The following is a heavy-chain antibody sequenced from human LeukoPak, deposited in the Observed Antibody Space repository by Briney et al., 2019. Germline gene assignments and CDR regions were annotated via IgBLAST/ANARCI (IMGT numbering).Heavy chain of an antibody. CDR2: IYYSGST. CDR1: GGSISSYY. CDR3: ARLWFGELFMGGGMDV. D-gene: IGHD3-10*01. Sequence: PSETLSLTCTVSGGSISSYYWSWTRQPPGKGLEWIGYIYYSGSTNCNPSLKSRVTISVDTSKNQFSLKLSSVTAADTAVYYCARLWFGELFMGGGMDVWGQGTTVTVSS. J-gene: IGHJ6*02. V-gene: IGHV4-59*08.